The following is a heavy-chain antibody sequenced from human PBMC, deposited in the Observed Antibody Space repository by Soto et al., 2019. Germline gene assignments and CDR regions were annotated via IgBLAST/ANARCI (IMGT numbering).Heavy chain of an antibody. D-gene: IGHD6-6*01. J-gene: IGHJ4*02. Sequence: PGGSLRLSCAASGFTFSSYAMSWVRQAPGKGLEWVSAISGSGGSTYYADSVKGRFTISRDNSKNTLYLQMNSLRAEDTAVYYCAKDIFRHSLGHSSSSPDYWGQGTLVTVSS. V-gene: IGHV3-23*01. CDR3: AKDIFRHSLGHSSSSPDY. CDR1: GFTFSSYA. CDR2: ISGSGGST.